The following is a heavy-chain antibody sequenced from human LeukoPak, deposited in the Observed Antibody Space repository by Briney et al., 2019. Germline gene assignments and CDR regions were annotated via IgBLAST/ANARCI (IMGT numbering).Heavy chain of an antibody. CDR2: IWYDGSNK. Sequence: GGSLRLSCAASGFTFSSYWMSWVRQAPGKGLEWVAVIWYDGSNKYYADSVKGRFTISRDNSKNTLYLQMNSLRAEDTAVYYCAKDLRVYYGSGSLHYWGQGTLVTVSS. CDR1: GFTFSSYW. CDR3: AKDLRVYYGSGSLHY. J-gene: IGHJ4*02. D-gene: IGHD3-10*01. V-gene: IGHV3-33*06.